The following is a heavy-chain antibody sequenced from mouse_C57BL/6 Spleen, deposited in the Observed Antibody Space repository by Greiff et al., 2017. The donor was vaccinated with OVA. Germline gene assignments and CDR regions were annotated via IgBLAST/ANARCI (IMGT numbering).Heavy chain of an antibody. CDR3: TTTIYDGDYVDD. CDR2: IDPENGDT. V-gene: IGHV14-4*01. CDR1: GFNIKDDY. J-gene: IGHJ4*01. Sequence: EVKVEESGAELVRPGASVKLSCTASGFNIKDDYMHWVKQRPEQGLEWIGWIDPENGDTESASKFQGKATITADTSSNTAYLQLSSLTSEDTAVYYCTTTIYDGDYVDDWGQGTSVTVSS. D-gene: IGHD2-3*01.